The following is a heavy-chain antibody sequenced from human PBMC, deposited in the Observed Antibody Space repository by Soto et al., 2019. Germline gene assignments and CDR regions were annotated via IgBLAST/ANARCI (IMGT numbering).Heavy chain of an antibody. J-gene: IGHJ6*02. V-gene: IGHV3-9*01. CDR1: GFNFNDYG. CDR2: ISWNSVSI. Sequence: GGSLRLSCAASGFNFNDYGMHWVRQAPGKGLERVSSISWNSVSIGYADSVKGRFTISRDNAKNSLYLQMNSLRAEDTALYYCAKDMENGYNPYYYYGMDVWGQGTTVTVSS. D-gene: IGHD3-10*01. CDR3: AKDMENGYNPYYYYGMDV.